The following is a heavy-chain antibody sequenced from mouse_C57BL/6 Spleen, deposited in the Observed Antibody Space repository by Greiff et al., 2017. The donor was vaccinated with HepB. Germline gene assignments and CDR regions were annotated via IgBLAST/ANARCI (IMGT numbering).Heavy chain of an antibody. D-gene: IGHD2-4*01. CDR3: ARSNDYDEVAWFAY. V-gene: IGHV1-59*01. Sequence: QVQLKQPGAELVRPGTSVKLSCKASGYTFTSYWMHWVKQRPGQGLEWIGVIDPSDSYTNYNQKFKGKATLTVDTSSSTAYMQLSSLTSEDSAVYYCARSNDYDEVAWFAYWGQGTLVTVSA. CDR2: IDPSDSYT. CDR1: GYTFTSYW. J-gene: IGHJ3*01.